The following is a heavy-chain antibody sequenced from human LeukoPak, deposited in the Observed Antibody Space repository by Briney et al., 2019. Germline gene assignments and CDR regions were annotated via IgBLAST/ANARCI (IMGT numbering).Heavy chain of an antibody. CDR1: GYTFTGYY. CDR2: INPNSGGT. J-gene: IGHJ4*02. D-gene: IGHD1-26*01. V-gene: IGHV1-2*02. Sequence: ASVKVSCMTSGYTFTGYYIRWVRQASGQGLEWVAWINPNSGGTKYSQQFQGGVTLTRDTSISTAYMELSRLTSDDTAVYYCARGHSDIWYSLGHWGQGTLVTVSA. CDR3: ARGHSDIWYSLGH.